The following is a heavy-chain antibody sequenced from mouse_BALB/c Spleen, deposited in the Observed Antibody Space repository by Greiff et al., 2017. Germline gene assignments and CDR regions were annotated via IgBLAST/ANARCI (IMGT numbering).Heavy chain of an antibody. CDR3: ARSLYYRRAY. CDR2: IYPYNGGT. CDR1: GYTFTDYN. D-gene: IGHD2-14*01. Sequence: VQLQQSGPELVKPGASVKISCKASGYTFTDYNMHWVKQSHGKSLEWIGYIYPYNGGTGYNQKFKSKATLTVDNSSSTAYMELRSLTSEDSAVYYCARSLYYRRAYWGQGTLVTVSA. V-gene: IGHV1S29*02. J-gene: IGHJ3*01.